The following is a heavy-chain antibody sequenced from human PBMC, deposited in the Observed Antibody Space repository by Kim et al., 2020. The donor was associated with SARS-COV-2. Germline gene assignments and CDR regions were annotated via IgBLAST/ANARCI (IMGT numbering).Heavy chain of an antibody. Sequence: NKYHVDSVKGLFTISRDNSKTTLYLQMNSLRAEDTAGYYCARGGAASLDYWGQGTLVTVSS. J-gene: IGHJ4*02. D-gene: IGHD2-15*01. CDR3: ARGGAASLDY. V-gene: IGHV3-30*01. CDR2: NK.